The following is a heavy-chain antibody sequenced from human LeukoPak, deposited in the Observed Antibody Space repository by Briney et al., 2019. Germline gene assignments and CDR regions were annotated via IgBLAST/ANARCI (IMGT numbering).Heavy chain of an antibody. D-gene: IGHD3-10*01. CDR1: GGSFSGYY. CDR2: INHSGST. CDR3: ARQGYGSGSYYKGFRRFDP. V-gene: IGHV4-34*01. J-gene: IGHJ5*02. Sequence: PSETLSLTCAVYGGSFSGYYWSWIRQPPGKGLEWIGEINHSGSTNYNPSLKSRVTISVDTSKNQFSLKLSSVTAADTAVYYCARQGYGSGSYYKGFRRFDPWGQGTLVTVSS.